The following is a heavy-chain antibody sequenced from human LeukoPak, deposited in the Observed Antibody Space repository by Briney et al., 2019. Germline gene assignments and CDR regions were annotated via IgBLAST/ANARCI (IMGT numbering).Heavy chain of an antibody. D-gene: IGHD3-3*01. J-gene: IGHJ4*02. V-gene: IGHV4-30-4*01. CDR1: GGSISSGDYY. CDR2: IYYSGST. CDR3: ARVIFLEWFTDY. Sequence: PSQTLSLTCTVSGGSISSGDYYWSWIRQPPGKGLEWIGYIYYSGSTYYNPSLKSRVTISVDTSKNRFSLKLSSVTAADTAVYYCARVIFLEWFTDYWGQGTLVTVSS.